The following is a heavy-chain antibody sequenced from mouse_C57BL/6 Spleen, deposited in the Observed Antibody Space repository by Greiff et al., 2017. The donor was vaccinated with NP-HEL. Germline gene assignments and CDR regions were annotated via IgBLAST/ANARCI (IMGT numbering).Heavy chain of an antibody. CDR2: ILPGSGST. Sequence: QVQLQQSGAELMKPGASVKLSCKATGYTFTGYWIEWVKQRPGHGLEWIGEILPGSGSTNYNEKFKGKATFTADTSSNTAYMQLSSLTTEDAAIYYCARGRYDNAMDYWGQGTSVTVSS. J-gene: IGHJ4*01. CDR3: ARGRYDNAMDY. V-gene: IGHV1-9*01. D-gene: IGHD2-14*01. CDR1: GYTFTGYW.